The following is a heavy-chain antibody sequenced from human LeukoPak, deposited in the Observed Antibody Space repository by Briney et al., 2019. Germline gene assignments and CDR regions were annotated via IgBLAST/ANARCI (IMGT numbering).Heavy chain of an antibody. V-gene: IGHV3-21*01. D-gene: IGHD2-15*01. CDR2: ISSSSSYI. CDR3: ARDGAARASYVV. Sequence: GGSLRLSCAASGFTFSSYSMNWVRQAPGKGLEGVSSISSSSSYIYYADSVKGRLTISRDNAKNSLYLQMNSLRAEDTAVYYCARDGAARASYVVWGQGTLVTVSS. J-gene: IGHJ4*02. CDR1: GFTFSSYS.